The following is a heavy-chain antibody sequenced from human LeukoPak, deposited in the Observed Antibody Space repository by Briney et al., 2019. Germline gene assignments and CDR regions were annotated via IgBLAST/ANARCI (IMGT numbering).Heavy chain of an antibody. V-gene: IGHV3-48*03. CDR1: GFTFSSYE. D-gene: IGHD6-13*01. CDR2: ISSSGSTI. CDR3: ARDNIAAAGTGDY. J-gene: IGHJ4*02. Sequence: PGGSLRLSCAASGFTFSSYEMNWVRQAPGKGLEWVSYISSSGSTIYYADSVKGRFTISRDNSKNTLYLQMNSLRAEDTAVYYCARDNIAAAGTGDYWGQGTLVTVSS.